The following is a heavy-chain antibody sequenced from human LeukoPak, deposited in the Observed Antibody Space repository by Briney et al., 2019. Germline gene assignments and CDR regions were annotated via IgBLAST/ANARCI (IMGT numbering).Heavy chain of an antibody. CDR1: GFTFSSYS. J-gene: IGHJ3*02. D-gene: IGHD6-6*01. CDR3: ARQVSSSGAFDI. Sequence: GGSLRPSCAASGFTFSSYSRNWVRQAPGKGLEWVSSISSSSSYIYYADSVKGRFTISRDNAKNSLYLQMNSLRAEDTAVYYCARQVSSSGAFDIWGQGTMVTVSS. V-gene: IGHV3-21*01. CDR2: ISSSSSYI.